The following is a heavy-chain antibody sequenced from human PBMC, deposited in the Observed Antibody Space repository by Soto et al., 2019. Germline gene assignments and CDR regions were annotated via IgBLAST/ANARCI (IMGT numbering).Heavy chain of an antibody. D-gene: IGHD1-1*01. CDR1: GASISTGGYY. V-gene: IGHV4-31*03. J-gene: IGHJ5*02. CDR2: IDNSGTT. CDR3: ASATAPCWFET. Sequence: QLRLQESGPGLVKPSQTLSLTCIVSGASISTGGYYWSWIRQHPGKVLELIGYIDNSGTTYYNPSLESRISISSDSSKNLLSLKLTSVTAADTAIYYCASATAPCWFETWGQGTLVTVSS.